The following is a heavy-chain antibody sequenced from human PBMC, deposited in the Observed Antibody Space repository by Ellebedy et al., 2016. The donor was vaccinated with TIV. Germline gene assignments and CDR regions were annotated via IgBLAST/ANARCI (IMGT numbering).Heavy chain of an antibody. Sequence: GGSLRLXXAASGFISSFYAMSWVRQAPGKGLEWVSSIDSSSGSTYYADSVKGRFTISRDDADNSLYLQMDSLRDEDTAVYYCARGGAGFDSMNRELSFDSWGQGTLVTVSS. CDR2: IDSSSGST. D-gene: IGHD1-26*01. V-gene: IGHV3-23*01. J-gene: IGHJ4*02. CDR3: ARGGAGFDSMNRELSFDS. CDR1: GFISSFYA.